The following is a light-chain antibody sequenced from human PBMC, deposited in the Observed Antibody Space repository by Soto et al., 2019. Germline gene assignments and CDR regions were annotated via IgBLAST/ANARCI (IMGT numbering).Light chain of an antibody. J-gene: IGKJ3*01. CDR2: GAS. Sequence: DMQMTQSPSSVSASLGDRVTITCRASQDIHTWLAWYQQKPGQAPKLLIYGASHLQSGVPSRFSGSGSGTDFTRTISSLQAEDFATDYCQQANSFPFTFGPGTKGDVK. CDR1: QDIHTW. V-gene: IGKV1-12*01. CDR3: QQANSFPFT.